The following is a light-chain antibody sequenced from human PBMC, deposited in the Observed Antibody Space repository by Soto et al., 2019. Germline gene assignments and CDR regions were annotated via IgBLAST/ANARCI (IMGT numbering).Light chain of an antibody. Sequence: EIVLTQSPATLSLSPGERATLSCRASQSVSSYLAWYHQKPGQPPTHLIYDASNRATGIPARFSGSGSGTDFTLTISSLEPEDCAVYYCQQRCNWPPFTFGPGTKVDIK. CDR3: QQRCNWPPFT. CDR2: DAS. J-gene: IGKJ3*01. CDR1: QSVSSY. V-gene: IGKV3-11*01.